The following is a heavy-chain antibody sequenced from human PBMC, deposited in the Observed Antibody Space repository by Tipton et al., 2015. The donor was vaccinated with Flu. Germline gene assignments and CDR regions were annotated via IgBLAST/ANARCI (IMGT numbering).Heavy chain of an antibody. D-gene: IGHD3-16*01. V-gene: IGHV4-38-2*01. CDR3: ARVAPQDNDDYDRR. J-gene: IGHJ4*02. Sequence: TLSLTCAVSGYSITSGFFWGWVRLPPGKGLEWIATISHTGNTFYYPSLKSRATISIDSSKNQFSLRLSSVTAADTAVYYCARVAPQDNDDYDRRWGQGTLVTVSS. CDR2: ISHTGNT. CDR1: GYSITSGFF.